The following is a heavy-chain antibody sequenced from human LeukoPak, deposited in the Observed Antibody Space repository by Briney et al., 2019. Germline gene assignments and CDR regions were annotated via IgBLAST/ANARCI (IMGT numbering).Heavy chain of an antibody. Sequence: GGSLRLSCAAPGFSVSSNYMSWVRQAPGKGLEWVSVIYSGGDTYYADSVKGRFTISRDNAKNSLYLEMSSLRAEDTAVFYCARTLGPLRRGFGFDIWGQGTMVTVSS. D-gene: IGHD3-22*01. V-gene: IGHV3-53*01. CDR3: ARTLGPLRRGFGFDI. CDR2: IYSGGDT. J-gene: IGHJ3*02. CDR1: GFSVSSNY.